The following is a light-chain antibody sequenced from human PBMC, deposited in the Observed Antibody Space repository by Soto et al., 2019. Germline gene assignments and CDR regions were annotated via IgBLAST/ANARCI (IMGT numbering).Light chain of an antibody. CDR1: QSISSW. J-gene: IGKJ1*01. Sequence: DIQMTQSPSTLSASVGDRVTITCRASQSISSWLAWYQQKPGKAPKLLIYDASSLESVVPSRFSGSGSATEFTLTISSLQPDDFATYYCQQYNTYSTFGQGTKVEIK. V-gene: IGKV1-5*01. CDR2: DAS. CDR3: QQYNTYST.